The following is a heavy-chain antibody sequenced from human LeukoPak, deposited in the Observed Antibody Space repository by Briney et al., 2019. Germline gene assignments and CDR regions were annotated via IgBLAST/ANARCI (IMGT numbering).Heavy chain of an antibody. CDR1: GFTFSSYA. CDR2: ISGRGGRT. Sequence: QSGGSLRLSCAASGFTFSSYAMTWVRQAPGKGLEWVSAISGRGGRTYYADSVKGRFTISRDNSKNTLYLHMNSLRVEDTAVYYCAKDQGYSGYDPLDYWGQGTLVTVSS. V-gene: IGHV3-23*01. D-gene: IGHD5-12*01. CDR3: AKDQGYSGYDPLDY. J-gene: IGHJ4*02.